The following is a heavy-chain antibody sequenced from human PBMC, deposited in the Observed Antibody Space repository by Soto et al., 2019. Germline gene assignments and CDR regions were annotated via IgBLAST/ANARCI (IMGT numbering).Heavy chain of an antibody. D-gene: IGHD3-22*01. V-gene: IGHV3-66*01. J-gene: IGHJ4*02. Sequence: GSLRLSCAASGFTVSSNYMSWVRQAPGKGLEWVSVIYSGGSTYYADSVKGRFTISRDNSKNTLYLQMNSLRAEDTAVYYCAREIYYDSSGYSYWGQGTLVTVSS. CDR2: IYSGGST. CDR1: GFTVSSNY. CDR3: AREIYYDSSGYSY.